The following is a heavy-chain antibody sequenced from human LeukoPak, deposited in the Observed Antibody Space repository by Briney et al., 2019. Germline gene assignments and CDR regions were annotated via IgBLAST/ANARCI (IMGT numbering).Heavy chain of an antibody. CDR2: IFYSGST. D-gene: IGHD3-10*01. Sequence: SETLSLTCTVSGGSISGSSYYWGWIRQPPGKGLEWIGNIFYSGSTYYSPSLRSRVTISLDTSRNQFSLKLNSVTAADTAVYYCARRPYYRNWFDPWGQGTLVTVSS. V-gene: IGHV4-39*07. J-gene: IGHJ5*02. CDR1: GGSISGSSYY. CDR3: ARRPYYRNWFDP.